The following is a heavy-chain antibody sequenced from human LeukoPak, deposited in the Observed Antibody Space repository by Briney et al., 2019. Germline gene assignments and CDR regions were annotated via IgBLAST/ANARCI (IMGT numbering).Heavy chain of an antibody. D-gene: IGHD5-18*01. CDR1: GITVSSNY. V-gene: IGHV3-53*01. J-gene: IGHJ6*03. Sequence: GGSLRLSCAASGITVSSNYMSWVRQAPGKGLEWVSVIYSGGSTYYADSVKGRFTISRDNSKNTLYLQMNSLRAEDTAVYYCARVRTAQFRYYYMDVWGKGTTVTVSS. CDR3: ARVRTAQFRYYYMDV. CDR2: IYSGGST.